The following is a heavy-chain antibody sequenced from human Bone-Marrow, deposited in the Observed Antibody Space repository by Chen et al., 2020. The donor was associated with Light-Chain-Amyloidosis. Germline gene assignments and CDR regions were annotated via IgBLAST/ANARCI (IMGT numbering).Heavy chain of an antibody. CDR1: GGSISSSNW. Sequence: QVQLQESGPGLVKPSGTLSLTCAVSGGSISSSNWWSWVRQPPGKGLEWIGEIYHSGSTNYNPSLKNRVTIFVDNSKNQFSLQLTSVTAADTAVYFCARVGSDYYDNSGFYPLDYWGQGTLVTVSS. V-gene: IGHV4-4*02. CDR2: IYHSGST. J-gene: IGHJ4*02. D-gene: IGHD3-22*01. CDR3: ARVGSDYYDNSGFYPLDY.